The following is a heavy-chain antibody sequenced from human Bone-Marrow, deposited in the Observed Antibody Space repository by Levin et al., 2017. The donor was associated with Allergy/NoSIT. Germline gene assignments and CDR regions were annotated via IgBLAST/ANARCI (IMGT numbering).Heavy chain of an antibody. CDR3: ARGENCSGNSCYHDNGMDV. Sequence: GESLKISCKASGYVFIGYYLHWVRQAPGQGLEWMGWINCRSGGTSSAQKFQGRVTMSRDTSISTASMEPSGLTSDDTAVYYCARGENCSGNSCYHDNGMDVWGQGTTVSVSS. J-gene: IGHJ6*02. CDR2: INCRSGGT. D-gene: IGHD2-15*01. V-gene: IGHV1-2*02. CDR1: GYVFIGYY.